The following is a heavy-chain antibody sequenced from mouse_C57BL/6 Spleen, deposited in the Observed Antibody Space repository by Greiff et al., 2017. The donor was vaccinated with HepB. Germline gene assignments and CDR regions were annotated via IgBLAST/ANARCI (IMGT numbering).Heavy chain of an antibody. CDR2: IYPGSGST. V-gene: IGHV1-55*01. J-gene: IGHJ2*01. D-gene: IGHD1-1*01. Sequence: QVQLQHPGAELVKPGASVKMSCKASGYTFTSYWITWVKQRPGQGLEWIGDIYPGSGSTNYNEKFKSKATLTVDTSSSTAYMQLSSLTSEDSAVYYCARRGATVVADYWGQGTTLTVSS. CDR3: ARRGATVVADY. CDR1: GYTFTSYW.